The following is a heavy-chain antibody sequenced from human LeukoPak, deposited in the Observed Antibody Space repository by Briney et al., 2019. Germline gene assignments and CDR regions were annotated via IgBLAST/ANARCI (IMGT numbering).Heavy chain of an antibody. J-gene: IGHJ4*02. Sequence: GGSLRLSCVASGFTFSRYNMHWVRQAPGKGLEWVAVISKDGSNKYYADSVKGRFTISRDNSKNTVYVEMNSLRGEDTAVYYCARRPPAVAGLDYWGQGTLVTVSS. V-gene: IGHV3-30*03. CDR2: ISKDGSNK. D-gene: IGHD6-19*01. CDR1: GFTFSRYN. CDR3: ARRPPAVAGLDY.